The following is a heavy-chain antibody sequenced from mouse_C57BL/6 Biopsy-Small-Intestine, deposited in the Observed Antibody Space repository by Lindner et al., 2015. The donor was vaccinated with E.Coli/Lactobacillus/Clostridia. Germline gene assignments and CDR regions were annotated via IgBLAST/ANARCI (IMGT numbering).Heavy chain of an antibody. CDR2: IYYSGTI. J-gene: IGHJ1*03. CDR3: ARDGFTTVVATPGYFDV. D-gene: IGHD1-1*01. Sequence: VQLQESGPGLVKPSQTVFLTCTVTGISITTGNYRWSWIRQFPGNKLEWIGYIYYSGTITYNPSLTSRTTITRDTPRNQFFLEMNSLTAEDTATYYCARDGFTTVVATPGYFDVWGTGTTVTVSS. V-gene: IGHV3-5*01. CDR1: GISITTGNYR.